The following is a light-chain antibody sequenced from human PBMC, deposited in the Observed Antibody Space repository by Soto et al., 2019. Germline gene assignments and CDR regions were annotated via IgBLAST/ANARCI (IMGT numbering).Light chain of an antibody. CDR3: QKYRSLTPWT. V-gene: IGKV1-27*01. CDR2: DAS. Sequence: DIQMTQSPSSLSASIGDRVTITCRASQDISNYLAWYQQTPGTVPKLLIYDASTLRSGVPSRFSGRGSGTEFTLPISSLQPADVATYYCQKYRSLTPWTFGQGTKVEI. CDR1: QDISNY. J-gene: IGKJ1*01.